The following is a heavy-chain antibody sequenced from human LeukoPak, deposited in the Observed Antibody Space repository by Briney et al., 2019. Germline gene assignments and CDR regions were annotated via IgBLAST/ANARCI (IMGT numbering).Heavy chain of an antibody. CDR3: ARTGDGYNYYNYYYMDV. D-gene: IGHD5-24*01. Sequence: SETLSLTCAVYGGSFSGYYWSWIRQPPGKGLEWIGEINHSGSTNYNPSLKSRVTISVDTSKNQFSLKMSSVTAADTAVYYCARTGDGYNYYNYYYMDVWGKGTTVTVTS. CDR1: GGSFSGYY. CDR2: INHSGST. V-gene: IGHV4-34*01. J-gene: IGHJ6*03.